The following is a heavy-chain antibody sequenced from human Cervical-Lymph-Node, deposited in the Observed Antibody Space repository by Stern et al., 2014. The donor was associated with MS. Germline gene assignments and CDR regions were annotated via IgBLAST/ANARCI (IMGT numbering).Heavy chain of an antibody. J-gene: IGHJ4*02. CDR3: ASAYSSSHYYFDY. CDR1: GFSFSRSA. Sequence: VQLVESGAGVVQPGRSLRLSCAASGFSFSRSAMHWVRQAPGTGLECVALICNDGSNPYYADSVTGRFTISRDNFKNTLYLQMNSLRAEDTAVYYCASAYSSSHYYFDYWGQGTLVTVSS. V-gene: IGHV3-33*01. D-gene: IGHD6-13*01. CDR2: ICNDGSNP.